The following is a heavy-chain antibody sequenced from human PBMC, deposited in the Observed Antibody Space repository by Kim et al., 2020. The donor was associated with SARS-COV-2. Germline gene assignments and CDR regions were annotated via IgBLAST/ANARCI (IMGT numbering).Heavy chain of an antibody. CDR2: ISSSGSTI. V-gene: IGHV3-48*03. CDR1: GFTFSSYE. CDR3: ARVGGTADFDL. J-gene: IGHJ2*01. D-gene: IGHD3-16*01. Sequence: GGSLRLSCAASGFTFSSYEMNWVRQAPGKGLEWVSCISSSGSTIYYADSVKGRFTIYRDNTNTLLYLQMNTLRAEDTAVYYCARVGGTADFDLWGRGPLAT.